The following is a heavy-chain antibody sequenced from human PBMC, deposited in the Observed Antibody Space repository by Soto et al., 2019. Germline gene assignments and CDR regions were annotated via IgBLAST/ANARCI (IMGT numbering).Heavy chain of an antibody. Sequence: GGSLRLSCAASGFTVSSNYMSWVRQAPGKGLEWVSVIYSGGSTYYADSVKGRFTISRDNSKNTLYLQMNSLRAKDTAVYYCARVSYSSGYDYYYGMDVWGQGTTVTVSS. CDR2: IYSGGST. CDR1: GFTVSSNY. D-gene: IGHD6-19*01. CDR3: ARVSYSSGYDYYYGMDV. J-gene: IGHJ6*02. V-gene: IGHV3-53*01.